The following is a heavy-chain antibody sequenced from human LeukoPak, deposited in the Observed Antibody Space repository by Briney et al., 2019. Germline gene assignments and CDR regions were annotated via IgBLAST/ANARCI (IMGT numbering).Heavy chain of an antibody. CDR3: ERGSSGVPYWFAP. D-gene: IGHD2-15*01. J-gene: IGHJ5*02. CDR2: IYYGGST. CDR1: GDSMTNTH. Sequence: SETLSLTCTVSGDSMTNTHWNWLRQPPGKALEWIGYIYYGGSTNYNPALKSRVSMSVDTSKNQFSLQLTSVTAADTAVYYCERGSSGVPYWFAPWDQAALVPVSS. V-gene: IGHV4-59*01.